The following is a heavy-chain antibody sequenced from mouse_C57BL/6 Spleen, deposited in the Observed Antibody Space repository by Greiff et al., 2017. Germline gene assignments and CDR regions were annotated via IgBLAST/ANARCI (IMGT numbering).Heavy chain of an antibody. V-gene: IGHV1-64*01. CDR1: GYTFTSYW. Sequence: QVQLQQPGAELVKPGASVKLSCKASGYTFTSYWMHWVKQRPGQGLEWIGMIHPNSGSTNYNEKFKSKATLTVDKSSSTAYMQLSSLTSEDSAVYYCARSPLYYGSSPDYWGQGTTLTVSS. D-gene: IGHD1-1*01. CDR3: ARSPLYYGSSPDY. CDR2: IHPNSGST. J-gene: IGHJ2*01.